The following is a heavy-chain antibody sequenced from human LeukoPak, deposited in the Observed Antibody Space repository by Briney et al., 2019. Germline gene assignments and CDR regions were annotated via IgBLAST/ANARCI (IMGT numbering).Heavy chain of an antibody. CDR1: GFTFSSYA. CDR2: ISSNGGRT. V-gene: IGHV3-64D*09. Sequence: GGSLRLSCSASGFTFSSYAMHWVRQAPGKGLEYVSGISSNGGRTDYADSVRGRFTISRDNSKNTLYLQMSSLRAENTAVYYCVKGITMIAKLPLDYWGQGTLVTVSS. D-gene: IGHD3-22*01. J-gene: IGHJ4*02. CDR3: VKGITMIAKLPLDY.